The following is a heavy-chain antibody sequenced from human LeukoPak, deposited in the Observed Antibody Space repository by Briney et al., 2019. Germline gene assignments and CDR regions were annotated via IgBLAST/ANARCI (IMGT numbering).Heavy chain of an antibody. Sequence: SETLSLTCTVSGGSVSSISYYWAWVRQPPGKGLEWVGNIYSTGSTYYNPSLNSRVTISLDTSKNQFSLKLSSVTAADTAVYYCNTFLRGPNWALTPDGYWGQGTLVTVSS. CDR3: NTFLRGPNWALTPDGY. CDR1: GGSVSSISYY. J-gene: IGHJ4*02. D-gene: IGHD7-27*01. CDR2: IYSTGST. V-gene: IGHV4-39*07.